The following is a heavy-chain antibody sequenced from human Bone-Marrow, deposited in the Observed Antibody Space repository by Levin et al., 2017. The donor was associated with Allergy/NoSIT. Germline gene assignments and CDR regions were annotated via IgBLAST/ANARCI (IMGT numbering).Heavy chain of an antibody. V-gene: IGHV3-23*01. CDR2: ICDSGDST. CDR1: GFTFSRYA. D-gene: IGHD3-16*01. CDR3: AKDDNSGSGSYTWGNFDN. J-gene: IGHJ4*02. Sequence: GESLKISCAVSGFTFSRYAMSWVRQAPGKGLEWVSGICDSGDSTVYADSVKGRFTISRDNSKNTVYLQMNTLRVEDTAVYYCAKDDNSGSGSYTWGNFDNWGRGTLVTVSP.